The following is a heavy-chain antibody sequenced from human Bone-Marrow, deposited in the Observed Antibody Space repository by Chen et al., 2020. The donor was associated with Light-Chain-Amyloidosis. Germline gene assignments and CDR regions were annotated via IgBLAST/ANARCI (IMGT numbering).Heavy chain of an antibody. V-gene: IGHV3-7*01. D-gene: IGHD3-22*01. CDR2: IKEDGSEK. CDR3: VRDRAVITTHEYFEH. CDR1: GFTFSSYW. Sequence: VQLVESGGGLVQPEGSLRLSCAASGFTFSSYWMTWVRQAPGKGLEWGSKIKEDGSEKYYVDSVKGRFTISRDNAKNSLYLQMNSLRAEDTAVYYCVRDRAVITTHEYFEHWGQGTLVTVSS. J-gene: IGHJ1*01.